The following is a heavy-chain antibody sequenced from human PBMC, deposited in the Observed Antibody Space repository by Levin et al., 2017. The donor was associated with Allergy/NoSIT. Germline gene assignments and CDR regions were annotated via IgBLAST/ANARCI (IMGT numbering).Heavy chain of an antibody. CDR2: ISSSGGST. D-gene: IGHD6-19*01. Sequence: GESLKISCAASGFTFSNYAMSWVRQAPGRGLEWVSVISSSGGSTYSADSVKGRFTISRDNSKNTLYLQMNSLRAEDTAVYYCAKGDTYSSGWYGDYYYGLDVWGQGTTVTVSS. CDR3: AKGDTYSSGWYGDYYYGLDV. J-gene: IGHJ6*02. V-gene: IGHV3-23*01. CDR1: GFTFSNYA.